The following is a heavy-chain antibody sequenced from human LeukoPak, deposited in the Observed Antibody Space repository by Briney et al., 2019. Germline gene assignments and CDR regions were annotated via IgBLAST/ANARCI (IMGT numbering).Heavy chain of an antibody. J-gene: IGHJ4*02. V-gene: IGHV4-59*08. CDR1: GGSISGYY. CDR3: ARQRSRTPADH. CDR2: IYYSGST. Sequence: SETLSLTCAVSGGSISGYYWHLIRQSPGKGLEWIGYIYYSGSTNYNPSLESRVTISVDTSKNQFSLKLRSVTAADTAVYYCARQRSRTPADHWGQGTLVTVSS. D-gene: IGHD4-23*01.